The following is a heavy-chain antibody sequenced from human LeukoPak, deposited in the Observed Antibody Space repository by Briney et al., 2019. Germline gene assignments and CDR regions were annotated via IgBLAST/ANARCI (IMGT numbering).Heavy chain of an antibody. CDR3: ARLYGSGSYYRH. J-gene: IGHJ4*02. D-gene: IGHD3-10*01. Sequence: SETLSLTCTVYGGSFSGYCWSWIRQPPGKGLEWIGEINQSGSTNYNPSLKSRVTISADTSKNQFSLKLNSMTAADTAVYYCARLYGSGSYYRHWGQGTLVTVSS. CDR1: GGSFSGYC. CDR2: INQSGST. V-gene: IGHV4-34*01.